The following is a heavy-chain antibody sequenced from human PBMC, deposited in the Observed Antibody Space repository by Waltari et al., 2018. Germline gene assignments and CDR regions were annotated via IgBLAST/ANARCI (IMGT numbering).Heavy chain of an antibody. D-gene: IGHD3-10*01. J-gene: IGHJ6*03. CDR2: SYYSGTT. Sequence: QVQLQESGPGLVKPSETLSLTCTVSGDPISPYYWSWIRPPPGQGLELIGYSYYSGTTNYSPSLKSRVTISIDTSRNEISLSLSSVTAADTAVYYCARGSVRRPIHGDYMDVWGKGTTVTVSS. CDR1: GDPISPYY. V-gene: IGHV4-59*01. CDR3: ARGSVRRPIHGDYMDV.